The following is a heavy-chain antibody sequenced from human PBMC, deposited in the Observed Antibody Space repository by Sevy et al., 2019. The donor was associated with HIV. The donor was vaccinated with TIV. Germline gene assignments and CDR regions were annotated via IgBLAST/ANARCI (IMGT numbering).Heavy chain of an antibody. V-gene: IGHV6-1*01. J-gene: IGHJ4*02. CDR3: AREGGSYCSSTSCYRGGLFAAAVEY. CDR2: TYYRSKWYN. D-gene: IGHD2-2*02. Sequence: SQTLSLTCAISGDSVSSNSAAWNWIRQSPSRGLEWLGRTYYRSKWYNDYAVSVKSRITINPDTSKNHFSLQLNSVTPADTAVYYCAREGGSYCSSTSCYRGGLFAAAVEYWGQGTLVTVSS. CDR1: GDSVSSNSAA.